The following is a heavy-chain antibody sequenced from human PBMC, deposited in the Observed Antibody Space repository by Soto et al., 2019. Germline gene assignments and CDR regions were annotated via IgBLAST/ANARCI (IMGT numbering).Heavy chain of an antibody. J-gene: IGHJ3*02. CDR2: INHSGST. CDR3: ARRPDYIWGSYDAFDI. V-gene: IGHV4-34*01. CDR1: GGSFSGYY. D-gene: IGHD3-16*01. Sequence: QVQLQQWGAGLLKPSETLSLTCAVYGGSFSGYYWSWIRQPPGKGLEWIGEINHSGSTNYNPSLTSRVTISVDTSQNQFSLRLSSVTAADTAVYYCARRPDYIWGSYDAFDIWGQGTMVTVSS.